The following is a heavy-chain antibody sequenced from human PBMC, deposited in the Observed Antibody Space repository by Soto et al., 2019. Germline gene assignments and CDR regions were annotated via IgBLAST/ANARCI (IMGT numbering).Heavy chain of an antibody. CDR3: AKGGGYNGLSYWFFDL. J-gene: IGHJ2*01. V-gene: IGHV3-23*01. CDR2: VSGSGGTT. D-gene: IGHD5-12*01. CDR1: GFTFSIYA. Sequence: EVQLLESGGGLVQPGGSLRLSCAASGFTFSIYALSWVRQAPGKGLEWVSSVSGSGGTTYYADSVKGRFTISRDNSKRTLYLQTESLRAEDAAVYYCAKGGGYNGLSYWFFDLWGRGTLVSVSS.